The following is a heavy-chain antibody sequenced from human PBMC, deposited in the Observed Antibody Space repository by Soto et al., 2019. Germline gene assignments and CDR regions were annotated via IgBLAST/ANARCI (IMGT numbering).Heavy chain of an antibody. Sequence: QIHLVQSGAEVRKPGASVHVSCKTSGYIFTNYGVSWVRQAPGEGLEVVGWISGYNGYPKYGQRFQGRVTLSTDTSTTTGYMELRNLRSDDTAVYYCARGSSGALYDYWGQGTLLTLSS. V-gene: IGHV1-18*04. CDR3: ARGSSGALYDY. CDR1: GYIFTNYG. CDR2: ISGYNGYP. J-gene: IGHJ4*02.